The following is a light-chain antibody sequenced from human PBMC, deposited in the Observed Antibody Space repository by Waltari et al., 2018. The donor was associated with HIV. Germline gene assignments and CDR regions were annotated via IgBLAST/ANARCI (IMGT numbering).Light chain of an antibody. Sequence: DIVITPSPASLVVSLGEGATIKCKCSQRVLYSSNNKKYLASYQQQPGQPHKLLLSWACTRESGVPDRFSGSESGTECTLTTSSLQAEDVAVYYGHQYYTTPHGTVGRGTKGEIK. J-gene: IGKJ1*01. CDR2: WAC. CDR3: HQYYTTPHGT. CDR1: QRVLYSSNNKKY. V-gene: IGKV4-1*01.